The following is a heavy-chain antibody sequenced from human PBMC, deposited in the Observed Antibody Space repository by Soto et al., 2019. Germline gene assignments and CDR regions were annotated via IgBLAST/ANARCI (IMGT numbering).Heavy chain of an antibody. D-gene: IGHD1-26*01. V-gene: IGHV1-2*04. Sequence: GASVKVSCKASGYTFTGYYMHWVRQVPGQGLEWMGWINPNSGGTNYAQKFQGWVTMTRDTSISTAYMELSRLRSDDTAVYYCARDIVGGRLDAFDIWGQGTMVTVSS. CDR2: INPNSGGT. CDR1: GYTFTGYY. J-gene: IGHJ3*02. CDR3: ARDIVGGRLDAFDI.